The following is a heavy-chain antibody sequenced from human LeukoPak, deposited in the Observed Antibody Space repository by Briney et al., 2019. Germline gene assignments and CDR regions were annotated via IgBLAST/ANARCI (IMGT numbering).Heavy chain of an antibody. Sequence: GQSLKISCKGSGYTFPYSWIGWVRQMPGKGLEWMGSIYPGDSDTRYSPSFQGQVTISADKSFDTAYLEWSSLKASDTATYYCARGRDGPKGLYDYWGQGTLVTVSS. J-gene: IGHJ4*02. CDR3: ARGRDGPKGLYDY. D-gene: IGHD5-24*01. CDR2: IYPGDSDT. V-gene: IGHV5-51*01. CDR1: GYTFPYSW.